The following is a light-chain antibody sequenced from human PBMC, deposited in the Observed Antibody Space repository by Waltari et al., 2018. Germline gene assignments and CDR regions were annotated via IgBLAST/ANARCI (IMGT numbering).Light chain of an antibody. CDR3: QQSYSSPWT. CDR2: WAS. Sequence: DIVMTQSPDSLAVSLGERATINCKSSQSVLYSSNNKNYLAWYRQKPGQPPKLLIYWASTRESGVPDRFSGSGSGTDFTLTISSLQPEDFATYYCQQSYSSPWTFGQGTKVEV. J-gene: IGKJ1*01. V-gene: IGKV4-1*01. CDR1: QSVLYSSNNKNY.